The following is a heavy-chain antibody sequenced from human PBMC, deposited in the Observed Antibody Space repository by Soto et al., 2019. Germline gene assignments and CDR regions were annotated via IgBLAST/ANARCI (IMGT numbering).Heavy chain of an antibody. V-gene: IGHV4-31*01. CDR2: IYYSGST. CDR1: GGSISSGGYY. J-gene: IGHJ4*02. CDR3: SREGGILGATASDY. D-gene: IGHD1-26*01. Sequence: QVQLQESGPGLVKPSQTLSLTCTVSGGSISSGGYYWSWIRQHPGKGLEWIGYIYYSGSTYYNPSPKIHITITIDPSTNQCSLKLSSVTATAAAVYLCSREGGILGATASDYWGQGTLVTVSS.